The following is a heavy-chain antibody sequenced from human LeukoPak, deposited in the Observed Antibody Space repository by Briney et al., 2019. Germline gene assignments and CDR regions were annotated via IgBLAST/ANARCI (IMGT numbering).Heavy chain of an antibody. CDR1: GFTFSSYE. J-gene: IGHJ6*04. Sequence: GGSLRLSCAASGFTFSSYEMNWVRQAPGKGLEWVSYISSSGSTIYYADSVQGRFTISRDNAKNSLYLQMHSLRAQDTAVYYCAGLGITMIGGVWGKGTTVTISS. D-gene: IGHD3-10*02. CDR3: AGLGITMIGGV. V-gene: IGHV3-48*03. CDR2: ISSSGSTI.